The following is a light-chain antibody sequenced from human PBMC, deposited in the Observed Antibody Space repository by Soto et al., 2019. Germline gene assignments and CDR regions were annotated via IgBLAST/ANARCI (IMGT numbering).Light chain of an antibody. Sequence: QSALTQPASVSGAPGQSITIDCTGTSSDVGGYNYVSWYQQHPGKAPKLMIYDVSNRPSGVSNRFSGSKSGNTASLTISGLQAEDESDYYCSSYTSSSTYVVFGGGTQLTVL. CDR3: SSYTSSSTYVV. CDR1: SSDVGGYNY. CDR2: DVS. V-gene: IGLV2-14*01. J-gene: IGLJ2*01.